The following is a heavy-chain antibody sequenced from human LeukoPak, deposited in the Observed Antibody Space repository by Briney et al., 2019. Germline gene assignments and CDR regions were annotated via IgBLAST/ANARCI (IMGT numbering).Heavy chain of an antibody. CDR1: GFTFSNYG. CDR3: TTVLSYYDILTDHPIDY. CDR2: ISYDGSNK. J-gene: IGHJ4*02. V-gene: IGHV3-30*03. D-gene: IGHD3-9*01. Sequence: GGSLRLSCAASGFTFSNYGMHWVRQAPGKGLEWVAVISYDGSNKYYADSVKGRFTISRDNSKNTLYLQMNSLKTEDTAVYYCTTVLSYYDILTDHPIDYWGQGTLVTVSS.